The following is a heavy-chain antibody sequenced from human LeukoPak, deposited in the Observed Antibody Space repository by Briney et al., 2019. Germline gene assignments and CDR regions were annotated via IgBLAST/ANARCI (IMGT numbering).Heavy chain of an antibody. J-gene: IGHJ4*02. V-gene: IGHV3-23*01. CDR2: ISGSGGTT. D-gene: IGHD6-13*01. CDR1: GFTFSSYA. Sequence: PGGSLRLSCAASGFTFSSYAMSWARQDPGKGLEWVSGISGSGGTTYYADSVKGRFTISRDNSKNTLYLQMNSLRAEDTAVYYCAKDFGQAAAASFDYWGQGTLVTVSS. CDR3: AKDFGQAAAASFDY.